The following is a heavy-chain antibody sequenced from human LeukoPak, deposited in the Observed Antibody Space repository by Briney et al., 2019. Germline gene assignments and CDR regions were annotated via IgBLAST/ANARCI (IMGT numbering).Heavy chain of an antibody. CDR3: AALKVPAPMGV. J-gene: IGHJ6*03. CDR1: GFTFSSYE. Sequence: GGSLRLSCAASGFTFSSYEMNWVRQAPGKGLEWVSYISSSGSTIYYADSVKDRFTISRDNAKNSLYLQMNSLRAEDTAVYYCAALKVPAPMGVWGKGTTVTVSS. D-gene: IGHD2-2*01. CDR2: ISSSGSTI. V-gene: IGHV3-48*03.